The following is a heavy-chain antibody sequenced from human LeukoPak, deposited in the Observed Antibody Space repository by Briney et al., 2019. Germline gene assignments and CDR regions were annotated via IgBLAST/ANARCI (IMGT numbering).Heavy chain of an antibody. D-gene: IGHD1/OR15-1a*01. V-gene: IGHV1-46*01. J-gene: IGHJ4*02. CDR2: VAPSNGDI. CDR3: ARERPGTCYFDY. Sequence: ASVKVSCKSSGYTFSTYYLHWVRQAPGQGLEWMGMVAPSNGDINYAQNFQGRVSMTRDTSTTTVYMDLSSLTAEDTAVYYCARERPGTCYFDYWGQRTLVTVSS. CDR1: GYTFSTYY.